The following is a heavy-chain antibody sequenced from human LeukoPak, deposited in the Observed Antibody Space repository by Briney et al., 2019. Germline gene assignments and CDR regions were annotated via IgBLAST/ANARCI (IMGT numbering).Heavy chain of an antibody. CDR2: ISSSSSYI. V-gene: IGHV3-21*01. CDR3: ARTPQQLVRNWFDP. D-gene: IGHD6-13*01. J-gene: IGHJ5*02. Sequence: GGSLRLSCAASGFTFSSYAMSWVRQAPGKGLEWVSSISSSSSYIYYADSVKGRFTISRDNAKNSLYLQMNSLRAEDTAVYYCARTPQQLVRNWFDPWGQGTLVTVSS. CDR1: GFTFSSYA.